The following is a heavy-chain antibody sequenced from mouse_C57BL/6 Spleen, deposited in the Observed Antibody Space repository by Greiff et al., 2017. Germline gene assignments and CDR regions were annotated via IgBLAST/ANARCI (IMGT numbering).Heavy chain of an antibody. CDR2: IDPSDSYT. CDR1: GYTFTSYW. D-gene: IGHD2-4*01. CDR3: ASYYDRGY. Sequence: QVQLQQPGAELVKPGASVKLSCKASGYTFTSYWMQWVKQRPGQGLEWIGEIDPSDSYTNYNQKFKGKATLTVDTSSSTAYMQLSSLTSEDSAVYYCASYYDRGYWGQGTTLTVSS. J-gene: IGHJ2*01. V-gene: IGHV1-50*01.